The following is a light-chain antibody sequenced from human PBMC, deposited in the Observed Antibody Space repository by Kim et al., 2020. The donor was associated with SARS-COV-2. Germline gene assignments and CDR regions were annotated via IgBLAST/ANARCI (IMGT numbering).Light chain of an antibody. CDR2: HDT. CDR3: QVWDSATDHPV. CDR1: SIGSKT. V-gene: IGLV3-21*01. J-gene: IGLJ3*02. Sequence: APGKTAGITCGGNSIGSKTVLWYQQKPGQAPVVVIYHDTDRPSGIPERFSGSNSGNTATLIISRVEVGDEADYCCQVWDSATDHPVFGGGTQRSVL.